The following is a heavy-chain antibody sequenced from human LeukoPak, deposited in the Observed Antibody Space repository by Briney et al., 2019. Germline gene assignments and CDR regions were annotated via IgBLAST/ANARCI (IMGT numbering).Heavy chain of an antibody. CDR2: IKSKTDGGTT. V-gene: IGHV3-15*01. J-gene: IGHJ5*02. D-gene: IGHD2-2*01. CDR1: GFTFSNAW. CDR3: TTDLLVVPANHEGENWFDP. Sequence: GGSLRLSCAASGFTFSNAWMSWVRQAPGKGLEWVGRIKSKTDGGTTDYAAPVKGRFTISRDDSKNTLYLQMNSLKTEDTAVYYCTTDLLVVPANHEGENWFDPWGQGTLVTVSS.